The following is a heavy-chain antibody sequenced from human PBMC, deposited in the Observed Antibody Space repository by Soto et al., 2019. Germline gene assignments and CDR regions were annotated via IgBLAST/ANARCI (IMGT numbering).Heavy chain of an antibody. CDR3: ARDHGGSTWFVGIYYYFGVDV. D-gene: IGHD6-13*01. J-gene: IGHJ6*02. V-gene: IGHV3-48*02. Sequence: VQLVESGGGLVQPGGSLRLSCAASGFTLSSYNMNWVRQAPGKGLEWVAYISGSSDTIYYADSVKGRFTISRDNAKNSLYLQMDSLRDEDTAVYYCARDHGGSTWFVGIYYYFGVDVWGQGNTVTVSS. CDR1: GFTLSSYN. CDR2: ISGSSDTI.